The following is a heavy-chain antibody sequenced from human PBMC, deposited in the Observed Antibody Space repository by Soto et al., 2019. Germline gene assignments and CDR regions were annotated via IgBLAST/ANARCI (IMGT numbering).Heavy chain of an antibody. Sequence: PSETLSLTCAVSGCSISRGGYSWSWVRQPPGKGLEWIGYIYHSGSTYYNPSLKSRVTISVDRSKNQFSLKLSSVTAADTAVYYCAAGGGLPRYYWGQGTLVTVSS. CDR1: GCSISRGGYS. J-gene: IGHJ4*02. D-gene: IGHD5-12*01. CDR2: IYHSGST. V-gene: IGHV4-30-2*01. CDR3: AAGGGLPRYY.